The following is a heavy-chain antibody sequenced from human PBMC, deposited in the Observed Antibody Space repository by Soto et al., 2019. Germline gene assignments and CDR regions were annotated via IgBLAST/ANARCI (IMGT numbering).Heavy chain of an antibody. Sequence: GASVKVSCKASGGSFSNYAFNWVRQAPGQGLEWMGGIIPMSGTPNYAQKFQGRVTITADESTSTAYMELSSLRSEDTAVYYCATDKAMVVRWGQGTPVTVSS. CDR2: IIPMSGTP. V-gene: IGHV1-69*13. CDR1: GGSFSNYA. D-gene: IGHD5-18*01. J-gene: IGHJ4*02. CDR3: ATDKAMVVR.